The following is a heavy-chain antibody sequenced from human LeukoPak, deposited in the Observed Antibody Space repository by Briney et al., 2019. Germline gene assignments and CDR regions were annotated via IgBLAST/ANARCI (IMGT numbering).Heavy chain of an antibody. Sequence: GGSLRLSCAASGFTFSSYSMNWVRQAPGKGLEWVAAIWFDGIRKYYADSVKGRLTISRDNSKNTLYLQMNSLRAEDTAVYYCARDLEDSSPFGAFDMWGQGTMVTVSS. D-gene: IGHD3-22*01. CDR2: IWFDGIRK. CDR3: ARDLEDSSPFGAFDM. V-gene: IGHV3-33*08. CDR1: GFTFSSYS. J-gene: IGHJ3*02.